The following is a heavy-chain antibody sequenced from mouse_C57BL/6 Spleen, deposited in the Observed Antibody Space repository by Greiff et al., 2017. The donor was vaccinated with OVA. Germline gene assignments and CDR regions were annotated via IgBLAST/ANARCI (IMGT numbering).Heavy chain of an antibody. CDR3: ARPANWDLYYAMGY. D-gene: IGHD4-1*01. Sequence: QVQLQQPGAELVKPGASVKLSCKASGYTFTSYWMHWVKQRPGRGLEWIGRIDPNSGGTKYNEKFKGKATLTADKSSSTAYMQLSSLTSEDSAVYFCARPANWDLYYAMGYWGQGTAVTVST. V-gene: IGHV1-62-3*01. CDR2: IDPNSGGT. J-gene: IGHJ4*01. CDR1: GYTFTSYW.